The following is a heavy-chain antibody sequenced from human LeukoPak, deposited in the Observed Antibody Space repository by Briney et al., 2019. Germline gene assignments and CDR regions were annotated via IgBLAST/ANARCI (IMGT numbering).Heavy chain of an antibody. CDR2: IKQDGSEK. Sequence: GGSLGLSCAASGFTFRNYVIHWVRQAPGKGLEWVANIKQDGSEKYYVDSVRGRFTISRDNAKNSLYLQMNSLRAEDTALYYCARDSNYYRTLDYWGQGTLVTVSS. D-gene: IGHD1-14*01. J-gene: IGHJ4*02. CDR3: ARDSNYYRTLDY. CDR1: GFTFRNYV. V-gene: IGHV3-7*03.